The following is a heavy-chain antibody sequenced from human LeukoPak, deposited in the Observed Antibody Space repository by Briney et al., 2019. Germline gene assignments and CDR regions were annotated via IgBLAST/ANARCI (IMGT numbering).Heavy chain of an antibody. D-gene: IGHD3-10*01. CDR2: IYYSVST. CDR1: GDSVASGGYY. CDR3: ARGGRGRDWFDP. V-gene: IGHV4-61*08. Sequence: SETLSLTCTVSGDSVASGGYYWNWIRQPPGKGLEWIGYIYYSVSTYYNLSLKSRVTISVDTSENQFSLKLTSVTAADTAVYYCARGGRGRDWFDPWGQGTLVTVSS. J-gene: IGHJ5*02.